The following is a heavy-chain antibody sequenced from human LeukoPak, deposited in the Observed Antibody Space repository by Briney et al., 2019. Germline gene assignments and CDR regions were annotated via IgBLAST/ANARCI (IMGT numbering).Heavy chain of an antibody. J-gene: IGHJ6*02. V-gene: IGHV4-4*02. Sequence: SGTLSLTCAVSGGSISSSNWWSWVRQPPGKGLEWIGEIYHSGSTNYNPSLKSRVTISVDKSKNQFSLKLSSVTAADTAVYYCARDFRSVVRGVIIPYYYYYGMDVWGQGTTVTVSS. CDR2: IYHSGST. CDR3: ARDFRSVVRGVIIPYYYYYGMDV. CDR1: GGSISSSNW. D-gene: IGHD3-10*01.